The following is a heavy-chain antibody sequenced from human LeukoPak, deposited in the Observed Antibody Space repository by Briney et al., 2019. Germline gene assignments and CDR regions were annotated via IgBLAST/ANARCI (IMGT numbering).Heavy chain of an antibody. CDR1: GGSISSYY. J-gene: IGHJ6*03. V-gene: IGHV4-4*07. Sequence: SETLSLTCTVSGGSISSYYWSWIRQPAGKGPEWIGRIYTSGSTNYNPSLKSRVTMSVDTSKNQFSLKLSSVTAADTAVYYCARDQEQWRYYYMDVWGKGTTVTVSS. D-gene: IGHD6-19*01. CDR2: IYTSGST. CDR3: ARDQEQWRYYYMDV.